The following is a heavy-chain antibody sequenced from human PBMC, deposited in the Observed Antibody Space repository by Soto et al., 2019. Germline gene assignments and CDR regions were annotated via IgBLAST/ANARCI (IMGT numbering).Heavy chain of an antibody. CDR3: ARDKGVNYDILTGYYIGYYYYYMDV. J-gene: IGHJ6*03. V-gene: IGHV3-48*01. CDR1: GFTFSSYS. CDR2: ISSSSSTI. Sequence: EVQLVESGGGLVQPGGSLRLSCAASGFTFSSYSMNWVRQAPGKGLEWVSYISSSSSTIYYADSVKGRFTISRDNAKNSLYLKMNSRRAEDTAVYYCARDKGVNYDILTGYYIGYYYYYMDVWGKGTTVTVSS. D-gene: IGHD3-9*01.